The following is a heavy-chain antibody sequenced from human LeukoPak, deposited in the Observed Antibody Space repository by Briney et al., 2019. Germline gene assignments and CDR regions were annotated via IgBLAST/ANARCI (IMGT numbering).Heavy chain of an antibody. D-gene: IGHD3-3*01. Sequence: SETLSLTCAVYGGSFSGYYWSWIRQPPGKGLEWIGEINHSGSTNYNPSLKSRVTISVDTSKNQFSLKLSSVTAADTAVYYCARGRTIFGVASGWFDPWGQGTLVTVSS. CDR3: ARGRTIFGVASGWFDP. J-gene: IGHJ5*02. CDR1: GGSFSGYY. V-gene: IGHV4-34*01. CDR2: INHSGST.